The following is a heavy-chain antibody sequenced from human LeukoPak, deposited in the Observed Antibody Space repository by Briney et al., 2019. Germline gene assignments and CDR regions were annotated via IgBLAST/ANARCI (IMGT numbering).Heavy chain of an antibody. Sequence: GGSLRLSCAASGFTFSSSWMNWVRQSPGKGLEWVANIKPDGSDKYYVDSARGRFTVSRDNAKNSAFPQMNSLRAEDTAIYYCATISAQTFDIWGQGTLVSVSS. D-gene: IGHD5-24*01. CDR3: ATISAQTFDI. CDR1: GFTFSSSW. CDR2: IKPDGSDK. V-gene: IGHV3-7*01. J-gene: IGHJ3*02.